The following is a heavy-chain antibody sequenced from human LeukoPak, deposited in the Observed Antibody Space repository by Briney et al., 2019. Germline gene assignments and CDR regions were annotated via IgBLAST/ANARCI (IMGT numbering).Heavy chain of an antibody. CDR2: ISGSGDST. Sequence: GGSLRLSCAEPRVTFNNYAMTWVRQAPGKGLEWVSTISGSGDSTHYADSVKGRFTISRDNSKNTLYMQMNSLRVEDTAVYYCVKGCSYTGCYTSDYWGQGTLVTVSS. CDR3: VKGCSYTGCYTSDY. CDR1: RVTFNNYA. D-gene: IGHD2-15*01. V-gene: IGHV3-23*01. J-gene: IGHJ4*02.